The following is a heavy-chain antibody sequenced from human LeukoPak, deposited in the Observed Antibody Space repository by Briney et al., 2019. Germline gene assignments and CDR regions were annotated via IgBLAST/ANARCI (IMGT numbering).Heavy chain of an antibody. Sequence: SETLSLTCTVSGGSISSGGYYWSWIRQHPGKGLEWIGYIYYRGSTYYNPSLKSRVTISVDTSKNQFSLKLSSVTAADTAVYYCASSYYYDSSGSGAFDIWGQGTMVTVSS. J-gene: IGHJ3*02. V-gene: IGHV4-31*03. D-gene: IGHD3-22*01. CDR3: ASSYYYDSSGSGAFDI. CDR2: IYYRGST. CDR1: GGSISSGGYY.